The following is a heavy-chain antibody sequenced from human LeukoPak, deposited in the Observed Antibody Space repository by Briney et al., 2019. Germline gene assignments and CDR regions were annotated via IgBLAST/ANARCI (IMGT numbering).Heavy chain of an antibody. Sequence: ASVKVSSKASGYTFTSYDINWVRQATGQGLEWMGWMNPNSGNTGYAQKFQGRVTMTRNTSISTAYMELSSLRSEDTAVYYCARTVRSSSFFDYWGQGTLVTVSS. V-gene: IGHV1-8*01. CDR3: ARTVRSSSFFDY. CDR2: MNPNSGNT. D-gene: IGHD6-6*01. J-gene: IGHJ4*02. CDR1: GYTFTSYD.